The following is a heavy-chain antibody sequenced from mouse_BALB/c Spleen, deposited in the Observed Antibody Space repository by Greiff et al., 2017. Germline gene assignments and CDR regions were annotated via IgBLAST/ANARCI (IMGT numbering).Heavy chain of an antibody. D-gene: IGHD1-1*01. V-gene: IGHV1-9*01. CDR2: ILPGSGST. J-gene: IGHJ4*01. CDR3: ARDYYGSSYGRYAMDY. CDR1: GYTFSSYW. Sequence: QVQLQQSGAELMKPGASVKISCKATGYTFSSYWIEWVKQRPGHGLEWIGEILPGSGSTNYNEKFKGKATFTADTSSNTAYMQLSSLTSEDSAVYYCARDYYGSSYGRYAMDYWGQGTSVTVSS.